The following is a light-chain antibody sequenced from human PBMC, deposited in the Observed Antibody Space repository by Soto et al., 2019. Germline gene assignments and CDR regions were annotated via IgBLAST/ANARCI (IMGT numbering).Light chain of an antibody. J-gene: IGLJ7*01. V-gene: IGLV1-40*01. CDR2: GNN. CDR1: SFNIGAGYD. Sequence: QSVLTQPPSVSGAPGQGVTISCTGSSFNIGAGYDVHWYQQLPGTAPKLLIYGNNNRPSGVPDRFSGSKSDTSASLAITGLQAEDEADYYCQSYDSSLSGSVFGGGTQLTVL. CDR3: QSYDSSLSGSV.